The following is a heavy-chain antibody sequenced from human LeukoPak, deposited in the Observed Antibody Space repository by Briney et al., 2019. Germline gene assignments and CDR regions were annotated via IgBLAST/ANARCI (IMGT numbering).Heavy chain of an antibody. V-gene: IGHV3-74*01. Sequence: GGSLRLSCAVSGFTLSAYWMHWVRQVPGEGLVWVSRMNSDGRSTTYADSVKGRFTISRDNSKNTLYLQMNSLRAEDTAVYYCAKVPPQYYDFWSGPESFQHWGQGTLVTVSS. CDR3: AKVPPQYYDFWSGPESFQH. CDR1: GFTLSAYW. J-gene: IGHJ1*01. CDR2: MNSDGRST. D-gene: IGHD3-3*01.